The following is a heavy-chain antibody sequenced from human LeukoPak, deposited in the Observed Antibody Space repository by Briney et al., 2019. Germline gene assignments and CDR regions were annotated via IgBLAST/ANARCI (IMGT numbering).Heavy chain of an antibody. Sequence: ASVKVSCKASGYTFTSYDINWVRQATGQGLEWMGWMNPNSGGTNYAQKFQGRVTMTRDTSISTVYMELGRLRSDDTAVYYCARGEHRSWYLLYDSWGQGTLVTVSS. J-gene: IGHJ4*02. V-gene: IGHV1-2*02. CDR3: ARGEHRSWYLLYDS. CDR1: GYTFTSYD. CDR2: MNPNSGGT. D-gene: IGHD6-13*01.